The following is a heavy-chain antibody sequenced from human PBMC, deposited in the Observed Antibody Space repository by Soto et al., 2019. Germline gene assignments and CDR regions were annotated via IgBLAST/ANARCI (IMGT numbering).Heavy chain of an antibody. J-gene: IGHJ4*02. CDR3: ASIYGASGDY. D-gene: IGHD4-17*01. V-gene: IGHV4-59*01. Sequence: SETLSLTCTVSGGSISSYYWSWIRQPPGKGLEWIGYIYYSGSTNYNPSLKSRVTISVDTSKNQFSLKLSSVTAADTAVYYCASIYGASGDYWGQGTLVTVSS. CDR1: GGSISSYY. CDR2: IYYSGST.